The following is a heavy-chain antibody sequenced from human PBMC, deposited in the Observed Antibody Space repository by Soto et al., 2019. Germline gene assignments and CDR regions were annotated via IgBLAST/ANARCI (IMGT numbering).Heavy chain of an antibody. J-gene: IGHJ4*02. CDR3: ARGVPNCSSSSCYFDF. V-gene: IGHV3-74*01. CDR2: ISGDGRTT. Sequence: GGSLRLSCAASGFSFSSHWMNWVRQAPGKGLVWVSRISGDGRTTSHADSVKGRFTISRDNAKNTLYLQVNSLRVEDTAVYYCARGVPNCSSSSCYFDFWGQGTLVTVSS. D-gene: IGHD2-2*01. CDR1: GFSFSSHW.